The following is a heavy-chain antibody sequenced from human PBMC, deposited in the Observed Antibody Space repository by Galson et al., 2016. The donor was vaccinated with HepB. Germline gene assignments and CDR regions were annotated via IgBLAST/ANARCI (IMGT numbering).Heavy chain of an antibody. J-gene: IGHJ6*02. CDR3: ARTPSRGGMDV. CDR1: VGSISSYY. D-gene: IGHD3-10*01. CDR2: IYYSGST. Sequence: SETLSLTCTVSVGSISSYYWSWIRQPPGKGLEWIGYIYYSGSTNYSPPLKSRVTISVDTSKNKFSQKLTSGTTADTAVYYCARTPSRGGMDVWGQGTTVTVS. V-gene: IGHV4-59*01.